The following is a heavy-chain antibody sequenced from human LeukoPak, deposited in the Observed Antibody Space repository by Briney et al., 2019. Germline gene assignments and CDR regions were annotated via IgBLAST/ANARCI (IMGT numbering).Heavy chain of an antibody. V-gene: IGHV3-74*01. D-gene: IGHD3-10*01. CDR2: INSDGSTT. Sequence: SGGSLRLSCAASGFTLSSYWMHWVRQAPGKGLVWVSRINSDGSTTSYADSVKGRFTISRDNAKNTLYLQMNSLRAEDTAVYHCIYYGSGSYYKYYFDYWGQGTLVTVSS. J-gene: IGHJ4*02. CDR1: GFTLSSYW. CDR3: IYYGSGSYYKYYFDY.